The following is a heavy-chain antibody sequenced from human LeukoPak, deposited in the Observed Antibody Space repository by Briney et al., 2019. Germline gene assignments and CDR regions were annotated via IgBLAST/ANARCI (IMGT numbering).Heavy chain of an antibody. Sequence: SETLSLTCTVSGGSISSGGYYWSWIRRHPGKGLEWIGYIYYSGSTYYNPSLKSRVTISVDTSKNQFSLKLSSVTAADTAVYYCARDRVATRGSYYGMDVWGQGTTVTVSS. CDR1: GGSISSGGYY. D-gene: IGHD3-10*01. CDR3: ARDRVATRGSYYGMDV. CDR2: IYYSGST. J-gene: IGHJ6*02. V-gene: IGHV4-31*03.